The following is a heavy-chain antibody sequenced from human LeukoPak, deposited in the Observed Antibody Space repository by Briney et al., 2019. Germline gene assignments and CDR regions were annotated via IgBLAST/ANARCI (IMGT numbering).Heavy chain of an antibody. CDR1: GYSISSGYY. CDR3: ARGYSSSWYLNWFDP. Sequence: PSETLSLTCTVSGYSISSGYYWAWLRQTPGKGLEWIGNIYHTGSTYYNPSLKSRVTISVDTSRNQFSLKLNSVTAADTAVYYCARGYSSSWYLNWFDPWGQGTLVTVSS. CDR2: IYHTGST. V-gene: IGHV4-38-2*02. J-gene: IGHJ5*02. D-gene: IGHD6-13*01.